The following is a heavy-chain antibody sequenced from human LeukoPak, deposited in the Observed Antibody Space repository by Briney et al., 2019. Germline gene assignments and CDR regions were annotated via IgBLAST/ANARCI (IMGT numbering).Heavy chain of an antibody. J-gene: IGHJ2*01. CDR3: AREVVPAAMKRGSGDNWYFDL. CDR1: GGSFSGYF. CDR2: ISDSGST. D-gene: IGHD2-2*01. Sequence: SETLSLTCAVYGGSFSGYFWTWIRQPPGKGLEWIGEISDSGSTNYNPSLKSRVTISVDTSQNQFSLRLSSVTAADTAVYYCAREVVPAAMKRGSGDNWYFDLWGRGTLVTVSS. V-gene: IGHV4-34*01.